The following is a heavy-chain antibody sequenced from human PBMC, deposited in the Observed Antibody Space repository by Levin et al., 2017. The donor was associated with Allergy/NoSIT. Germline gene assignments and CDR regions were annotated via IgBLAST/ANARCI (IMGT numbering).Heavy chain of an antibody. J-gene: IGHJ6*02. CDR2: IDWDDDK. D-gene: IGHD5-18*01. Sequence: SGPTLVKPTQTLTLTCTFSGFSLSTSGMCVSWIRQPPGKALEWLARIDWDDDKYYSTSLKTRPTISKDTSKNQVVLTMTNMDPVDTATYYCARVHHRGCSYGYYYGMDVWGQGTTVTVPS. CDR3: ARVHHRGCSYGYYYGMDV. V-gene: IGHV2-70*11. CDR1: GFSLSTSGMC.